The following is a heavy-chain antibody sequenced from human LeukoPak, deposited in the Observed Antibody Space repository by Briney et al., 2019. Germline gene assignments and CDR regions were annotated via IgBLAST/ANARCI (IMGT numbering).Heavy chain of an antibody. Sequence: GGSLRLSCAASGFTVSSNYMSWVRQAPGKGLEWVSVIYSGGSTYYADSVKGRFTISRDNSKNTLYLQVNSLRAEDTAVYYCARNSMIVADIWGQGTMVTVSS. CDR1: GFTVSSNY. V-gene: IGHV3-53*01. J-gene: IGHJ3*02. D-gene: IGHD3-22*01. CDR3: ARNSMIVADI. CDR2: IYSGGST.